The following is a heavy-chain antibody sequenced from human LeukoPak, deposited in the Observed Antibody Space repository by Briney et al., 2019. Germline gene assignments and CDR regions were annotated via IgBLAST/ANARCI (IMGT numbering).Heavy chain of an antibody. J-gene: IGHJ4*02. Sequence: GGSLRLSCAAAGFTFSSYDINWVRQAPGKGLEWVSYISSSGSTIYYADSVKGRFTISRDNAKNSLYLQMNSLRAEDTAVYYCAREWGGGGGSWYDYWGQGTLVTVSS. D-gene: IGHD6-13*01. CDR2: ISSSGSTI. CDR3: AREWGGGGGSWYDY. CDR1: GFTFSSYD. V-gene: IGHV3-48*03.